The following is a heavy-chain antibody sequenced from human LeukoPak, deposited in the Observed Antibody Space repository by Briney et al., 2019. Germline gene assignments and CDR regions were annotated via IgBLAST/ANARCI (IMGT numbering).Heavy chain of an antibody. Sequence: ASETLSLTCTVSSGSINSYYWGWVRQPAGRGLEWIGRIYTTGNTNYNPSLKSRLTMSVDTSKGQFSLNLRSVTAADTAIYYCARQGYTASHYFLDYWSQGTLVTVSS. D-gene: IGHD3-16*02. CDR2: IYTTGNT. V-gene: IGHV4-4*07. CDR3: ARQGYTASHYFLDY. J-gene: IGHJ4*02. CDR1: SGSINSYY.